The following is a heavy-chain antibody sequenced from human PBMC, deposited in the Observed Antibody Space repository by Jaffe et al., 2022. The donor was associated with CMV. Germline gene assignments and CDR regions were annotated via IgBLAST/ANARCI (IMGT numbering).Heavy chain of an antibody. J-gene: IGHJ6*02. CDR3: ARSSIAAAAYYGMDV. D-gene: IGHD6-13*01. Sequence: EVQLVQSGAEVKKPGESLKISCKGSGYSFTSYWIGWVRQMPGKGLEWMGIIYPGDSDTRYSPSFQGQVTISADKSISTAYLQWSSLKASDTAMYYCARSSIAAAAYYGMDVWGQGTTVTVSS. V-gene: IGHV5-51*01. CDR2: IYPGDSDT. CDR1: GYSFTSYW.